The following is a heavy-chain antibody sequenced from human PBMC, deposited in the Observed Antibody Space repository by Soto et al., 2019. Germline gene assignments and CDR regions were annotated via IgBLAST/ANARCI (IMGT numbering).Heavy chain of an antibody. D-gene: IGHD3-22*01. J-gene: IGHJ4*02. V-gene: IGHV3-30*18. CDR1: GFTFSSYG. CDR3: AKGFTMIVVAPIDY. Sequence: GGSLRLSCAATGFTFSSYGMHWVRQAPGKGLEWVAVISYDGSNKYYADSVKGRFTISRDNSKNTLYLQMNSLRAEDTAVYYCAKGFTMIVVAPIDYWGQGTLVTVSS. CDR2: ISYDGSNK.